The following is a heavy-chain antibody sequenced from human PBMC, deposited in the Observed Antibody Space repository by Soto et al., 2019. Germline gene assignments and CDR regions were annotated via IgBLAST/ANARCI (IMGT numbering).Heavy chain of an antibody. CDR3: ARGRVGATTDYFDY. CDR2: INHSGST. J-gene: IGHJ4*02. Sequence: SETLSLTCAVYGGSFSCYYWSWIRQPPGKGLEWIGEINHSGSTNYNPSLKSRVTISVDTSKNQFSLKLSAVTAADTAVYYCARGRVGATTDYFDYWGQGTLVTVSS. CDR1: GGSFSCYY. V-gene: IGHV4-34*01. D-gene: IGHD1-26*01.